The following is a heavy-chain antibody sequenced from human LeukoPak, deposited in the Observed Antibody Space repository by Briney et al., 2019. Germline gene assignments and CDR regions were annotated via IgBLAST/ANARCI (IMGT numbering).Heavy chain of an antibody. CDR1: GFTFSSYG. V-gene: IGHV3-33*03. CDR3: AKDIDFWSGSYYFDY. Sequence: GGSLRLSCAASGFTFSSYGMHWVRQAPGKALEWVAVIWYDGSNKYYADSVKGRFTISRDNAKNSLYLQMNSLRAEDTALYYCAKDIDFWSGSYYFDYWGQGTLVTVSS. CDR2: IWYDGSNK. D-gene: IGHD3-3*01. J-gene: IGHJ4*02.